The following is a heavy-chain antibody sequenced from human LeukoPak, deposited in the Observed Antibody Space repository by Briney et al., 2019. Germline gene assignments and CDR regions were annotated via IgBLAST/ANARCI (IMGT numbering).Heavy chain of an antibody. D-gene: IGHD1-26*01. CDR2: IKQDGSEK. V-gene: IGHV3-7*01. CDR1: GFTFSSDW. CDR3: ARSGATDY. J-gene: IGHJ4*02. Sequence: GGSLRLSCAASGFTFSSDWMSWFRQAPGKGLEWVANIKQDGSEKYYVDSVKGRFTISRDNAKNSLYLQMNSLRAEDTAVYYCARSGATDYWGQGTLVTVSS.